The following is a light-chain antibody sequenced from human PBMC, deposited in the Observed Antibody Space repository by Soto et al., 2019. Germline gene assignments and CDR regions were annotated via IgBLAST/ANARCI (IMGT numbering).Light chain of an antibody. CDR1: QTITSNF. V-gene: IGKV3-20*01. J-gene: IGKJ2*03. CDR2: GAS. Sequence: EIVLTQSPGTLSLSPGERATLSCRASQTITSNFLAWYQQKPGQAPRLLIYGASTRAAGAPDRFSGSGSGTDFTLTITRLEPEDFAVYYCQQYGRSPLMYSLGQGTKLGVK. CDR3: QQYGRSPLMYS.